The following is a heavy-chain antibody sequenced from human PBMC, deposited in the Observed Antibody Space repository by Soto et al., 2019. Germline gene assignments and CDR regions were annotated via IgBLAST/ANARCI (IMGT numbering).Heavy chain of an antibody. D-gene: IGHD5-18*01. V-gene: IGHV1-8*01. CDR3: ARETDTSMVDY. CDR1: GYNFSAYY. J-gene: IGHJ4*02. Sequence: QVQLVQSGAEVKKPGASVKVSCQTSGYNFSAYYFNWVRQAAGQGPEWMGWLNPRNGQTGYVQKFRGRVTMTRDPSIATVYLELSRLTYEDPAIYFCARETDTSMVDYWGQGTLVTVSS. CDR2: LNPRNGQT.